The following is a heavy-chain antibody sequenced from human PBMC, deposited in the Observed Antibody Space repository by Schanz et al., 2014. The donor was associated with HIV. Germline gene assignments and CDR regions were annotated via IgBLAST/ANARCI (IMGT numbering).Heavy chain of an antibody. J-gene: IGHJ6*02. CDR1: GFTLSRYW. CDR2: IKEDGSEK. Sequence: EVQLVESGGGLVQPGGSLRLSCAASGFTLSRYWMTWVRQAPGKGLEWVANIKEDGSEKYHADSVKGRFTISRDNAKNSLFLQMESLRAEDTAVYYCARDGGEVWGQGTTVTVSS. D-gene: IGHD3-16*01. CDR3: ARDGGEV. V-gene: IGHV3-7*01.